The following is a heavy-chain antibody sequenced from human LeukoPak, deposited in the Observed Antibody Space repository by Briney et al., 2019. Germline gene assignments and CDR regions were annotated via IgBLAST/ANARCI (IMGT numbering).Heavy chain of an antibody. J-gene: IGHJ2*01. V-gene: IGHV4-59*01. CDR2: ISYSGST. D-gene: IGHD4-23*01. CDR1: GGSISNYY. Sequence: SETLSLTCTVSGGSISNYYWSWIRQPPGEGLEWIGYISYSGSTNYNSSLKSRVTISLDTSKNQFSLKLSSVTAADTAVYYCARKYVGGNSSPTYWYFDLWGRGALVPVSS. CDR3: ARKYVGGNSSPTYWYFDL.